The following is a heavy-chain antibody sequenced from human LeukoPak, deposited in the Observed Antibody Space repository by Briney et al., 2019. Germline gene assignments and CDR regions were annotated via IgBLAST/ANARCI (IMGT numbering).Heavy chain of an antibody. CDR2: IYHSGST. J-gene: IGHJ4*02. CDR1: GGSFSGYY. Sequence: SETLSLTCAVYGGSFSGYYWSWIRQPPGKGLEWIGYIYHSGSTYYNPSLKSRVTISVDRSKNQFSLKLSSVTAADTAVYYCARGSSSSSWNNFDYWGQGTLVTVSS. D-gene: IGHD6-13*01. V-gene: IGHV4-34*01. CDR3: ARGSSSSSWNNFDY.